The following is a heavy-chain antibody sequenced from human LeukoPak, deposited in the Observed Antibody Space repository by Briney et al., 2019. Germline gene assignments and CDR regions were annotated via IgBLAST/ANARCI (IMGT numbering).Heavy chain of an antibody. J-gene: IGHJ5*02. V-gene: IGHV4-59*01. Sequence: SETLSLTCTVSGGSISSYYWSWIRQPPGKGLEWIGYIYYSGSTNYNPSIKSRVTISVDTSKNQFSLKLSSVTAADTAVYYCAREDGLRRFDPWGQGTLVTVSS. CDR2: IYYSGST. CDR1: GGSISSYY. CDR3: AREDGLRRFDP. D-gene: IGHD5-12*01.